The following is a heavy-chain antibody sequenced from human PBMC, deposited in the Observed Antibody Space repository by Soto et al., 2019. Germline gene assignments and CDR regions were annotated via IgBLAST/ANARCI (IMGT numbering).Heavy chain of an antibody. CDR2: IIPIFGTA. D-gene: IGHD3-3*01. CDR1: GGTFSSYA. Sequence: SVKVSCKASGGTFSSYAISWVRQAPGQGLEWMGGIIPIFGTANYAQKFQGRVTITADESTSTAYMELSSLRSEDTAVYYCARQQSPQRDTYYDFWSGYYRPDYYYYGMDVWGQGTTVTVSS. J-gene: IGHJ6*02. CDR3: ARQQSPQRDTYYDFWSGYYRPDYYYYGMDV. V-gene: IGHV1-69*13.